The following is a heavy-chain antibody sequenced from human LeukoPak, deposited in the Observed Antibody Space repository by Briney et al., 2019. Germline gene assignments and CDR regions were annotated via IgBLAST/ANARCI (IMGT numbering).Heavy chain of an antibody. D-gene: IGHD3-10*01. CDR2: IYYTGNT. J-gene: IGHJ3*02. CDR1: GDSITGYY. Sequence: SETLSLTCSVSGDSITGYYWGWIRQPPGKGLEWIGNIYYTGNTYYNSSLKSRVAISLDTSKNQFSLKVISMTAADTAVYYCARYYYGSGSYQPRDAFDIWGQGTMVTVSS. V-gene: IGHV4-39*07. CDR3: ARYYYGSGSYQPRDAFDI.